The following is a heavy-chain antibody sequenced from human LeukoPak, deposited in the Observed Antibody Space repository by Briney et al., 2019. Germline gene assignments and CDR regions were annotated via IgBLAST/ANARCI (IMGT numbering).Heavy chain of an antibody. J-gene: IGHJ4*02. D-gene: IGHD3-22*01. V-gene: IGHV3-7*01. CDR1: GFTFSSYW. Sequence: GWSLRPCCAASGFTFSSYWMCCVRQAPGKGLGGVSNIKQEGSEKYYVDSVGGRFTSSRDNAKTSLYLQMNSVRDEDTAVSYCARTDYYDRDDGNSFYSHFDYWGQGSLVTVSS. CDR3: ARTDYYDRDDGNSFYSHFDY. CDR2: IKQEGSEK.